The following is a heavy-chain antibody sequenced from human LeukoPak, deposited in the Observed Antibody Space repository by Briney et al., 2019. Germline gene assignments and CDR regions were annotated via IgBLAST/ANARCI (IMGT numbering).Heavy chain of an antibody. Sequence: ASVKVSCKASGYTFTGYYMHWVRQAPGQGLEWMGWMNPNSGGTKYAQKFQGRVTMTRDTSISTAYMELSWLRSDDTAMYYCARDKLGLGELSLYDQWGQGTLVTVFS. CDR1: GYTFTGYY. D-gene: IGHD3-16*02. CDR2: MNPNSGGT. V-gene: IGHV1-2*02. J-gene: IGHJ5*02. CDR3: ARDKLGLGELSLYDQ.